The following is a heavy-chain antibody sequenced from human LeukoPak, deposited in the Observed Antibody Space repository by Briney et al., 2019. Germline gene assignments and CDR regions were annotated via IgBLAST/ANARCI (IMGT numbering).Heavy chain of an antibody. CDR2: IKSKTDGGTT. CDR1: GLTFSNAW. Sequence: GGSLRLSCVGSGLTFSNAWMSWIRQAPGQGLQWVGHIKSKTDGGTTEYAAPVKGRFTISRDDSKNTLYLQLNGLKNEDTALYYCTALGAASEYWGQGTLVTVSS. V-gene: IGHV3-15*01. D-gene: IGHD2-15*01. CDR3: TALGAASEY. J-gene: IGHJ4*02.